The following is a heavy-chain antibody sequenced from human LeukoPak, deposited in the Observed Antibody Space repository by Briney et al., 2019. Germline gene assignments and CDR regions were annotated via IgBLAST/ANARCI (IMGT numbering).Heavy chain of an antibody. CDR1: GFTFSSYA. J-gene: IGHJ4*02. CDR2: ISGSGGST. V-gene: IGHV3-23*01. D-gene: IGHD2-15*01. Sequence: PGGSLRLSCAAPGFTFSSYAMSWVRQAPGKGLEWVSAISGSGGSTYYADSVKGRFTISRDNPKNTLYLQMNSLRAEDTAVYYCAKDLRIVVVVAATTGPNYDYWGQGTLVTVSS. CDR3: AKDLRIVVVVAATTGPNYDY.